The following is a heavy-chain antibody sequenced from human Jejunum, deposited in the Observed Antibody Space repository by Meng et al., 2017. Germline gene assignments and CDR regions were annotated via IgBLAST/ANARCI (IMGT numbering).Heavy chain of an antibody. CDR1: GFAFSNYA. Sequence: LGECGGGPGPPWGSLRTSCGASGFAFSNYAMSWVRQAPGKGLEWVAAIVYNASATYYADSVKGRFTISRENSKNTVYLQMSSLRAEDTAIYYCAKESARGWYPIDYWGQGTLVTVSS. D-gene: IGHD6-19*01. CDR2: IVYNASAT. CDR3: AKESARGWYPIDY. V-gene: IGHV3-23*04. J-gene: IGHJ4*02.